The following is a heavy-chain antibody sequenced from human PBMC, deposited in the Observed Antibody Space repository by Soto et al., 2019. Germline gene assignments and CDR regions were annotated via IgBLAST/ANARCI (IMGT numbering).Heavy chain of an antibody. V-gene: IGHV1-69*13. CDR2: IIPIFGTA. Sequence: SVKVSCTASGGAFSSYAISWVRQAPGQGLEWMGGIIPIFGTANYAQKFQGRVTITADESTSTAYMELSSLRSEDTAVYYCARDTMRGYSYGSSGWFDPWGQGTLVIVYS. D-gene: IGHD5-18*01. J-gene: IGHJ5*02. CDR1: GGAFSSYA. CDR3: ARDTMRGYSYGSSGWFDP.